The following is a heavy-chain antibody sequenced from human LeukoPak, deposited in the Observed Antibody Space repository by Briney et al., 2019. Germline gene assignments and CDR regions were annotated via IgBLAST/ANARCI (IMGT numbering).Heavy chain of an antibody. CDR1: GFTFGDYA. V-gene: IGHV3-49*03. CDR2: IRSKAYGGTT. Sequence: GGSLRLSCTASGFTFGDYAMSWFRQAPGKGLEWVGFIRSKAYGGTTEYAASVKGRFTISRDDSKSIAYLQMNSLKTEDTAVYYCTRDSPTIFAGYWGQGTLVTVSS. J-gene: IGHJ4*02. D-gene: IGHD3-3*01. CDR3: TRDSPTIFAGY.